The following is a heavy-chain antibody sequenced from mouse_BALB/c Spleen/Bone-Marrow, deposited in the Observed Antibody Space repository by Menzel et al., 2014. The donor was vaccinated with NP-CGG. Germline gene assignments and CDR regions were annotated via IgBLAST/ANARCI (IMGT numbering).Heavy chain of an antibody. CDR2: ISSGGGYT. CDR1: GFTFSTYG. V-gene: IGHV5-6*01. Sequence: EVKLMESGGDLVKSGGSLKLSCAASGFTFSTYGMSWVRQTPDKRLEWVATISSGGGYTYYPDSVKGRFTISRDNANNTPYLQMSSLKSEDTAMYYCTRQRNWDHYAMDYWGQGTSVTVSS. J-gene: IGHJ4*01. CDR3: TRQRNWDHYAMDY. D-gene: IGHD4-1*01.